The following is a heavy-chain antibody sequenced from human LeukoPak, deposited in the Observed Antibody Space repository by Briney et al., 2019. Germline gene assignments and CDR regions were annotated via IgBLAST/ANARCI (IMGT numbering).Heavy chain of an antibody. CDR1: GFTFSSYS. D-gene: IGHD6-25*01. V-gene: IGHV3-21*01. CDR3: VAAGYLWGYYGTDV. CDR2: ISSSSSYI. J-gene: IGHJ6*01. Sequence: GGSLRLSCAASGFTFSSYSMNWVRQAPGKGLEWVSSISSSSSYIYYADSVKGRFTISRDNAKNSLYLQMNSLRAEDTAVYYCVAAGYLWGYYGTDVWGQGTTVTVSS.